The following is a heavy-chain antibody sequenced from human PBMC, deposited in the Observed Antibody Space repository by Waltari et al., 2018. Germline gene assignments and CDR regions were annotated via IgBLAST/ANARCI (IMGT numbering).Heavy chain of an antibody. Sequence: QITLKESGPTLLKPTQTLTLTCTFSGFSPSTIGVGLGWILQPPGKALEWLALIYWNDDKRYSPSLKSRLTITKDTSKNQVVLTMTNMDPVDTATYYCAHRRDSSSSRWFDPWGQGTLVTVSS. CDR3: AHRRDSSSSRWFDP. V-gene: IGHV2-5*01. D-gene: IGHD6-6*01. J-gene: IGHJ5*02. CDR2: IYWNDDK. CDR1: GFSPSTIGVG.